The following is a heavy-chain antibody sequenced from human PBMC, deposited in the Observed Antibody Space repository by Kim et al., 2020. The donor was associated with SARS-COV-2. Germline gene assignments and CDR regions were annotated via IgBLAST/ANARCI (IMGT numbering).Heavy chain of an antibody. D-gene: IGHD6-19*01. CDR2: IYAAGTT. CDR1: GFTVSTNY. CDR3: GALFYSHGWYPAGLDY. J-gene: IGHJ4*01. Sequence: GGSLRLSCAASGFTVSTNYMSWVRQAPGKGLEWVSIIYAAGTTYYADSVKGRFTVSRDDSQNTLYLHMNSLRPEDTAVYYCGALFYSHGWYPAGLDYWG. V-gene: IGHV3-53*01.